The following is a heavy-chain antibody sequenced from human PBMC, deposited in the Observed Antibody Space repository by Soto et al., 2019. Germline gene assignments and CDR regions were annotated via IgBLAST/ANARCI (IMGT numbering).Heavy chain of an antibody. CDR2: INPNFGKT. CDR1: GGTFSSNA. Sequence: ASVKVSCRAAGGTFSSNAISWVGQAPGQGLEWMGGINPNFGKTNYAQKFQGRVTMTEDTSTDTAYMELSSLRSEDTAVYYCATFPARIAVAGTLDYWGQGTLVTV. J-gene: IGHJ4*02. D-gene: IGHD6-19*01. CDR3: ATFPARIAVAGTLDY. V-gene: IGHV1-69*06.